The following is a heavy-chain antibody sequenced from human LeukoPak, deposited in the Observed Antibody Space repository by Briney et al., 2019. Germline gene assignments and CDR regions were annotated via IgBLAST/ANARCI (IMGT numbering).Heavy chain of an antibody. D-gene: IGHD6-13*01. CDR2: IYTSGST. V-gene: IGHV4-61*02. CDR1: GSSISSGTYY. J-gene: IGHJ4*02. CDR3: AREQPAYSSIWQTFDY. Sequence: PSETLSLTCTVSGSSISSGTYYWSWIRQPAGKGLEWIGRIYTSGSTNYNPSLKSRVTISVDTSKNQFSLKLSSVTAADTAVYYCAREQPAYSSIWQTFDYWGQGTLVTVSS.